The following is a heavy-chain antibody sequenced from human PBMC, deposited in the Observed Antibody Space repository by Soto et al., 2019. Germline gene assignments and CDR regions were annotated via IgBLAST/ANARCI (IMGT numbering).Heavy chain of an antibody. CDR1: GFTVSSDY. Sequence: EVQVVESGGDLVQPGGSLRLSCAASGFTVSSDYMNWVRQAPGKGLEWVSVIYSGGGRYYADSVKGRFTISRDNSMNMVFLQMNSLRAEDTGVYYCAGGPGDRNGMIAWGQGTTVTVSS. J-gene: IGHJ6*02. V-gene: IGHV3-66*01. CDR3: AGGPGDRNGMIA. D-gene: IGHD1-26*01. CDR2: IYSGGGR.